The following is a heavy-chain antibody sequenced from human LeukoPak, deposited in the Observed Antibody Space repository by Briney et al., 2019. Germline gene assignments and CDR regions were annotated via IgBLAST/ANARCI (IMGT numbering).Heavy chain of an antibody. J-gene: IGHJ4*02. D-gene: IGHD6-19*01. CDR3: ARGSSGWYRYYFDY. V-gene: IGHV4-59*12. CDR2: IYYSGST. Sequence: SETLSLTCTVSGGSISSYYWSWIRQPPGKGLEWIGYIYYSGSTNYNPSLKSRVTISVDTSKNQFSLKLSSVTAADTAVYYCARGSSGWYRYYFDYWGQGTLVTVSS. CDR1: GGSISSYY.